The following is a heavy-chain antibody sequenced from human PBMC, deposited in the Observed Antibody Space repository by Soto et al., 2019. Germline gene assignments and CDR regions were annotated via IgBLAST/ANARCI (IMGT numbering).Heavy chain of an antibody. CDR1: GGSFSGYY. CDR2: INHSGST. V-gene: IGHV4-34*01. J-gene: IGHJ5*02. CDR3: ERRPVVVPSNWFDP. D-gene: IGHD2-15*01. Sequence: SETLSLTCAVYGGSFSGYYWSWIRQPPGKGLEWIGEINHSGSTNYNPSLKSRVTISVDTSKNQFSLKLSSVTAADTAVYYCERRPVVVPSNWFDPWGQGTLVTVSS.